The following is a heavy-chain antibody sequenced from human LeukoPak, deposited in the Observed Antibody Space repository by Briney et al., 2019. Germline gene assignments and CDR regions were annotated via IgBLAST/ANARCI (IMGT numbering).Heavy chain of an antibody. CDR1: GYTFSGYY. CDR3: ARAPRYYDFWGGYYNEDYYYYYMDV. Sequence: ASVKVSCKASGYTFSGYYIHWVRQAPGQGLEWMGWISPYNGGTNYAQNFQGRITMTRDTSITTAYMELSRLRSDDTAVYYCARAPRYYDFWGGYYNEDYYYYYMDVWGKGTTVTVSS. V-gene: IGHV1-2*02. J-gene: IGHJ6*03. D-gene: IGHD3-3*01. CDR2: ISPYNGGT.